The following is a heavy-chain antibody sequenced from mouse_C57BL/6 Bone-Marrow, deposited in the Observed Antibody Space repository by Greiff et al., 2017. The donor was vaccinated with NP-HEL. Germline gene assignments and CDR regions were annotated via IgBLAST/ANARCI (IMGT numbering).Heavy chain of an antibody. V-gene: IGHV1-64*01. CDR3: ARSFITTVVDY. J-gene: IGHJ2*01. Sequence: QVQLKQPGAELVKPGASVKLSCKASGYTFTSYWMHWVKQRPGQGLEWIGMIHPNSGSTNYNEKFKSKATLTVDKSSSTAYMQLSSLTSEDSAVYYCARSFITTVVDYWGQGTTLTVSS. D-gene: IGHD1-1*01. CDR2: IHPNSGST. CDR1: GYTFTSYW.